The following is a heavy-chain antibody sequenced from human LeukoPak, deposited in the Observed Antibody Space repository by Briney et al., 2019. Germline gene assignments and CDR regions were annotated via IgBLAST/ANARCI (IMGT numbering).Heavy chain of an antibody. Sequence: GGSLRLSCAASGFTFSSYSMNWVRQAPGKRLEGVSYISSSSSTLYYADPVKGRFTISRDNDNISLYLQMNSLRAEDTAVYYCARGGFGELFSSDYWGQGTLVTVSS. CDR2: ISSSSSTL. V-gene: IGHV3-48*01. J-gene: IGHJ4*02. D-gene: IGHD3-10*01. CDR1: GFTFSSYS. CDR3: ARGGFGELFSSDY.